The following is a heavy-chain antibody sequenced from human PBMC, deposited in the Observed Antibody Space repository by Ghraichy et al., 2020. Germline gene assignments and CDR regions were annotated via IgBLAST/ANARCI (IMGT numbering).Heavy chain of an antibody. CDR3: ARDEDGYVIGWYNLDF. V-gene: IGHV1-18*01. J-gene: IGHJ1*01. D-gene: IGHD6-19*01. Sequence: GWISAYTGNTNFAPKFQGRLTLTTDTSTITAYMELRSLTSDDTAVYYCARDEDGYVIGWYNLDFWGQGTLVTVSS. CDR2: ISAYTGNT.